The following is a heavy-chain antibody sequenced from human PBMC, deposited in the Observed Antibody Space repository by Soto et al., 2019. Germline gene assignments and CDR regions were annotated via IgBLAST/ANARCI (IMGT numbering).Heavy chain of an antibody. J-gene: IGHJ1*01. D-gene: IGHD2-8*01. CDR3: ARDGRDCSDGVCYFHH. V-gene: IGHV3-48*02. CDR1: GFIFSSFG. Sequence: GGSLRLSCAASGFIFSSFGMNWVRQAPGKGLEWISYISRSSSTIYYADSVKGRFTVSRDNAKNSLYLRMNSLRDEDTAVYYFARDGRDCSDGVCYFHHWGQGTMVTVSS. CDR2: ISRSSSTI.